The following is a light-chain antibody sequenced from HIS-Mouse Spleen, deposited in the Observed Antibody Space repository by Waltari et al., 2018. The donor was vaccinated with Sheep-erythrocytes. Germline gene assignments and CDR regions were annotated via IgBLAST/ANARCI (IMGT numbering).Light chain of an antibody. CDR2: KAS. CDR1: QSISSW. Sequence: DIQMTQSPSTLSASVGDRVTITCRASQSISSWLAWYQQKPGKAPKLLIYKASSLESGVPLRFRGSGSWTEITFTISSLQAYYFATYFWQQDNSYSWTFGQGTKVEIK. V-gene: IGKV1-5*03. J-gene: IGKJ1*01. CDR3: QQDNSYSWT.